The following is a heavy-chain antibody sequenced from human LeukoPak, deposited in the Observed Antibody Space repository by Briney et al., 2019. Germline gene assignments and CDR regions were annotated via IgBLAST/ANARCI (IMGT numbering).Heavy chain of an antibody. J-gene: IGHJ4*02. V-gene: IGHV3-48*01. Sequence: WGSLRLSCAGSGFTFSNYGINWVRQAPGKGLEWVSYSRSSSPSMYYADSVKGRFTTSRDNAKNSLYLHMNSLRAEDTAVYYCARDWNFAIGYWGQGTLVTVSS. CDR1: GFTFSNYG. CDR3: ARDWNFAIGY. D-gene: IGHD1-7*01. CDR2: SRSSSPSM.